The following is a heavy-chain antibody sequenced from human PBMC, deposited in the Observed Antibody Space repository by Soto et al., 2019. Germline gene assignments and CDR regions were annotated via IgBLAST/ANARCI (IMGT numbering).Heavy chain of an antibody. D-gene: IGHD2-15*01. J-gene: IGHJ6*02. CDR1: GDSISSNSYY. CDR3: ARHLGYLVGDSCHGQYSMDV. V-gene: IGHV4-39*01. CDR2: INSTGTT. Sequence: SETLSLTCTVSGDSISSNSYYWGWIRQPPGNGLEWIGHINSTGTTHYNPSLKSRVTISVDTSNNQFSLKLTSVPAADTAAYCCARHLGYLVGDSCHGQYSMDVLGQGTTVTASS.